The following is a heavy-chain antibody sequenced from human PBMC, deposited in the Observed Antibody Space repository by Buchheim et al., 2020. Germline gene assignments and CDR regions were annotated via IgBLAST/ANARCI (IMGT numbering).Heavy chain of an antibody. CDR3: AREDGWNYGYYYYYGMDV. Sequence: QVQLVESGGGVVQPGRSLRLSCAASGFTFSSYAMHWVRQAPGKGLEWVAVISYDGSNKYYADSVKGRFTISRDNSKNPLYLQMNSLRAEDTAVYYCAREDGWNYGYYYYYGMDVWGQGTT. V-gene: IGHV3-30*04. CDR1: GFTFSSYA. J-gene: IGHJ6*02. CDR2: ISYDGSNK. D-gene: IGHD1-7*01.